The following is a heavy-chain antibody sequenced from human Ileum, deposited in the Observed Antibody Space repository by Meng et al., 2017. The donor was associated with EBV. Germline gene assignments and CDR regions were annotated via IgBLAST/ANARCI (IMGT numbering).Heavy chain of an antibody. D-gene: IGHD3-9*01. CDR2: IYHSGST. V-gene: IGHV4-4*02. J-gene: IGHJ5*02. CDR1: GGSISSSNW. Sequence: VQRRESGQGLVKPSGTLSLTCAGSGGSISSSNWWSWVCQPPGKGLEWIGEIYHSGSTNYNPSLKTRVTISVDKSKNQFSLNLSSVTAADTAVYYCAYYFVGRGGPGSWGQGTLVTVSS. CDR3: AYYFVGRGGPGS.